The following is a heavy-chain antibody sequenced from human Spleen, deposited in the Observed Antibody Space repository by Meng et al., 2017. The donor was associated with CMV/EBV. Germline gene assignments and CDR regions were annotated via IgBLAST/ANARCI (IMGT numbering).Heavy chain of an antibody. V-gene: IGHV1-2*02. J-gene: IGHJ4*02. D-gene: IGHD2-15*01. Sequence: SGYTCTYNYMLWVRRAPGQGPEWMVWINPDSGCTDYAQKFQGTVTMTRYTSISTVYVELNRLRSDDTAVYYCARYSATNCHEAPDYWGQGTMVTVSS. CDR3: ARYSATNCHEAPDY. CDR1: GYTCTYNY. CDR2: INPDSGCT.